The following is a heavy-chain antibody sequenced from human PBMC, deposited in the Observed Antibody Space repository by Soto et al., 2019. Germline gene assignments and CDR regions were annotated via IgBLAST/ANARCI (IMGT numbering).Heavy chain of an antibody. CDR1: GFTFSSYW. Sequence: EVQLVESGGGLVQPGGSLRLSCAASGFTFSSYWMHWVHQAPGKGLVWVSRINSDGSSTSYADSVKGRFTISRDNAKNTLYLQMNSLRAEDTAVYYCARDTAGYSTLDVWGQGTTVTVSS. CDR2: INSDGSST. D-gene: IGHD2-15*01. CDR3: ARDTAGYSTLDV. J-gene: IGHJ6*02. V-gene: IGHV3-74*01.